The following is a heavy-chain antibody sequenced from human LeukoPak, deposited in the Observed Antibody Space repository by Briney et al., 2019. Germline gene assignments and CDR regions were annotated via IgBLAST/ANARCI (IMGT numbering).Heavy chain of an antibody. CDR2: INSDGSST. D-gene: IGHD6-6*01. CDR1: GFTFSSYW. Sequence: GGSLRLSCAASGFTFSSYWMHWVRQAPGKGLVWVSRINSDGSSTSYADSVKGRFTISRDNAKNTLYLQMNSLRAEDTAVYYCARDRRYSSSSGGGGYFDYWGRGTLVTVPS. CDR3: ARDRRYSSSSGGGGYFDY. J-gene: IGHJ4*02. V-gene: IGHV3-74*01.